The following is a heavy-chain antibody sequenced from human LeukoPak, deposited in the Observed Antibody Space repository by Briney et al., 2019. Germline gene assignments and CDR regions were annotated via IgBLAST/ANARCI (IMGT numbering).Heavy chain of an antibody. CDR1: GFTFSNYA. J-gene: IGHJ3*02. CDR3: ARDQGGLGNI. CDR2: ISYDGSNK. Sequence: GGSLRLSCVASGFTFSNYAMTWVRQAPGKGLEWVAVISYDGSNKYYADSVKGRFTISRDNSKNTLYLQMNSLRAEDTAVYYCARDQGGLGNIWGQGTMVTVSS. D-gene: IGHD3-16*01. V-gene: IGHV3-30-3*01.